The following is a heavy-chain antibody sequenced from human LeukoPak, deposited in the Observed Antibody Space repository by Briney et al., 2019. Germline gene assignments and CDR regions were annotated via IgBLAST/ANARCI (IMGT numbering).Heavy chain of an antibody. D-gene: IGHD6-13*01. CDR3: ARGSKAAPGTFDY. V-gene: IGHV4-59*01. CDR1: GGSICSYY. Sequence: KPSETLSLTCTVSGGSICSYYWSWIRQPPGKGLEWIGYIYYTGSTDYNPSLKSRVAISVDTSKNQFSLKPSSVTAADTAVYYCARGSKAAPGTFDYWGQGTLVTVSS. J-gene: IGHJ4*02. CDR2: IYYTGST.